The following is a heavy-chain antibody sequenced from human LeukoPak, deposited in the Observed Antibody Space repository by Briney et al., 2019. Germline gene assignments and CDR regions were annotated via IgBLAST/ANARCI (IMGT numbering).Heavy chain of an antibody. CDR1: GFTFSSYA. Sequence: GGSLRLSCAAPGFTFSSYAMSWVRQAPGKGLEWVSAISGSGGSTYYADSVKGRFTISRDNSKNTLYLQMNSLRAEDTAVYYCAKDREYYYDSSGYYYGIWGQGTMVTVSS. V-gene: IGHV3-23*01. D-gene: IGHD3-22*01. CDR2: ISGSGGST. CDR3: AKDREYYYDSSGYYYGI. J-gene: IGHJ3*02.